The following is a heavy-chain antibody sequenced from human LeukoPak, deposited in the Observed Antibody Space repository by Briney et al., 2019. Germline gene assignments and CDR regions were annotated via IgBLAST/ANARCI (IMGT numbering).Heavy chain of an antibody. CDR1: GYTFTSYY. CDR3: ASSSHIVGAHPNWFDP. J-gene: IGHJ5*02. D-gene: IGHD1-26*01. V-gene: IGHV1-46*01. Sequence: AGGSLRLSCAASGYTFTSYYMHWVRQAPGQGLEWMGIINPSGGSTSYAQKFQGRVTMTRDTSTSTAYMELSSLRSEDTAVYYCASSSHIVGAHPNWFDPWGQGTLVTVSS. CDR2: INPSGGST.